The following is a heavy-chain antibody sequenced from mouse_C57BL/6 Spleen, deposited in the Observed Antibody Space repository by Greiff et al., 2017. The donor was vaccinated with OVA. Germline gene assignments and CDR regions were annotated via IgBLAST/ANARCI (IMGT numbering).Heavy chain of an antibody. D-gene: IGHD2-3*01. CDR2: INYDGSST. Sequence: EVKLVESEGGLVQPGSSMKLSCTASGFTFSDYYMAWVRQVPEKGLEWVANINYDGSSTYYLESLKSRFIISRDNAKNILYLQMSSLKSEDTATYDCARVADGYNAGFDYWGQGTTLTVSS. CDR1: GFTFSDYY. V-gene: IGHV5-16*01. CDR3: ARVADGYNAGFDY. J-gene: IGHJ2*01.